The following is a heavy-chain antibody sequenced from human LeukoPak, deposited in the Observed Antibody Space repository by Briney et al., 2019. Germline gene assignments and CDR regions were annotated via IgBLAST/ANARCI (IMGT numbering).Heavy chain of an antibody. CDR3: ARDASGSASYYYYGMDV. CDR1: GFTFNNCA. CDR2: ISYDGSNQ. Sequence: GGSLRLSCAASGFTFNNCALHWVRQAPGKGLEWLAVISYDGSNQYYADSVRGRFTISRDNSKNTLSVQMNSLRAEDTAVYFCARDASGSASYYYYGMDVWGRGTTVTVSS. V-gene: IGHV3-30*04. J-gene: IGHJ6*02.